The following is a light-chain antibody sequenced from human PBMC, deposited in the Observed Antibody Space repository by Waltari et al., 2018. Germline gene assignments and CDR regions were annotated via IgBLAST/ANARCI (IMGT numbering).Light chain of an antibody. CDR3: QHYVRLPAT. CDR1: QSVGRT. V-gene: IGKV3-20*01. J-gene: IGKJ1*01. CDR2: GAS. Sequence: EIVLTQSPGTLSLSPGERATLSCRASQSVGRTLAWYQQKPGQAPRLLMYGASSRATGTPDRFSGSRSGTDFSLTISRLEPEDFAVYYCQHYVRLPATFGQGTKVEIK.